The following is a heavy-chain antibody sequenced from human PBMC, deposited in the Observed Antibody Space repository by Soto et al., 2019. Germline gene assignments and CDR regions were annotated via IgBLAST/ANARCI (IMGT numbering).Heavy chain of an antibody. Sequence: EVQLVESGGGLVQPGGSLRLSCATAGFTFSSYWMYWVRQAPGKGLVWVSYVSGGSSAIYYADSVKGRFTISRDNAKNSLYLQMNSLRDEDTAVYYCARDYFSNSWFDYWGQGTLVTVSS. CDR1: GFTFSSYW. D-gene: IGHD3-3*02. CDR3: ARDYFSNSWFDY. V-gene: IGHV3-48*02. J-gene: IGHJ5*01. CDR2: VSGGSSAI.